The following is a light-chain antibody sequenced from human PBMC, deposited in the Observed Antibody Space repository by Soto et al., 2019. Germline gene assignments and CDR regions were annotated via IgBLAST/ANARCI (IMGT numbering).Light chain of an antibody. V-gene: IGLV1-47*01. CDR3: AAWDDSLSGLYV. J-gene: IGLJ1*01. CDR1: SSNIGSNY. CDR2: RNN. Sequence: VLTQPPSASGTPGQRVTISFSGSSSNIGSNYVYWYQQLPGTAPKLLIYRNNQRPSGVPDRFSGSKSGTSASLAISGLRSEDEADYYCAAWDDSLSGLYVFGTGTKVTVL.